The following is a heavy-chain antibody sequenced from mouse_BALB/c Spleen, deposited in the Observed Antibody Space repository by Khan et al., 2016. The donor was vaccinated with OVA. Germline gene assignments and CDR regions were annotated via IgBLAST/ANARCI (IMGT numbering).Heavy chain of an antibody. CDR1: GFNIKDTY. V-gene: IGHV14-3*02. CDR2: IAPANGNT. Sequence: MQLEESGAELVKPGASVKLSCTASGFNIKDTYLHWVKQRPEQGLEWIGRIAPANGNTQYDPKFQGKATIISDTSSNTSYLQLNSLTSEDTAVYYCARPSYDPRDFEGWGAGTTVTVSS. J-gene: IGHJ1*01. CDR3: ARPSYDPRDFEG. D-gene: IGHD2-3*01.